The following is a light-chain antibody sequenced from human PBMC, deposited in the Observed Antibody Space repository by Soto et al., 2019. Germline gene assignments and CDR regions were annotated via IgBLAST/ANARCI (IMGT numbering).Light chain of an antibody. V-gene: IGKV3-15*01. CDR1: QSVSSK. CDR3: KQYDNWPLT. J-gene: IGKJ4*01. CDR2: GAS. Sequence: EIVMTQSPATLSVSPGERATLSCRASQSVSSKLAWYQQKPGQAPRLLIYGASTRATGIPARFSGSGSGTEFTLTISSLQSEDFEVYSCKQYDNWPLTFGGGAKVEIK.